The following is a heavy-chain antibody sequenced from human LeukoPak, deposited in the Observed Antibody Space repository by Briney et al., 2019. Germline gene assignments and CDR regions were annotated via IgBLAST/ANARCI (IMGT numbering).Heavy chain of an antibody. Sequence: ASVKVSCKASGYTFTGYYMHWVRQAPGQGLEWMGWINPNSGGTNYAQKFQGRVTMTRDTSISTAYMDLRSLRSDDTAVYYCARDIVVVPAAPLFGYYYYGMDVWGQGTTVTVSS. CDR1: GYTFTGYY. CDR2: INPNSGGT. D-gene: IGHD2-2*01. V-gene: IGHV1-2*02. CDR3: ARDIVVVPAAPLFGYYYYGMDV. J-gene: IGHJ6*02.